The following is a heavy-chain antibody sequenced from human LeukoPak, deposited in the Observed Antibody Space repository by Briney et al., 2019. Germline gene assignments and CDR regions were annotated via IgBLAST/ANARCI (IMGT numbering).Heavy chain of an antibody. J-gene: IGHJ4*02. D-gene: IGHD6-19*01. Sequence: GGSLRLSCSASGFTFGDYAMSWFRQAPGKGLEWVGFIRSKAYGGTTEYAASVKGRFTISRDDSKSIAYLQMNSLKTEDTAVYYCTRVAEYSSGWYSGPYFDYWGQGTLVTVSS. CDR3: TRVAEYSSGWYSGPYFDY. V-gene: IGHV3-49*03. CDR2: IRSKAYGGTT. CDR1: GFTFGDYA.